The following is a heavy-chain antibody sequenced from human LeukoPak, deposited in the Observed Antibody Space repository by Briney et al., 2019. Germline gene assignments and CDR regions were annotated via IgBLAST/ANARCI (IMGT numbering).Heavy chain of an antibody. J-gene: IGHJ3*01. D-gene: IGHD3/OR15-3a*01. Sequence: GGSLRLSCALARSTHHTMYMLGARQAPGKGLEWVALISYDGSDEYYADSVKGRFTISRDNSRNTLYLQMNSQRVEERHGYECRRVRILVSYVFSLWGEGTMVTVSS. CDR1: RSTHHTMY. CDR2: ISYDGSDE. CDR3: RRVRILVSYVFSL. V-gene: IGHV3-30*03.